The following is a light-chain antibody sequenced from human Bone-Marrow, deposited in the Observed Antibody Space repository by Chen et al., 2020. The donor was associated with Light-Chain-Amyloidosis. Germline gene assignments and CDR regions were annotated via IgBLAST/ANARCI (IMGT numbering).Light chain of an antibody. Sequence: QYALPQPASVSVSPGQSITISCPGTSSDVGGDNHVSWYQQHPDKAPKLMIYDVTNRPSWVPDRFAGAKSDNTASLTISGRQTEDEADYFCSSYTITNTLVFGSGTRVTVL. CDR1: SSDVGGDNH. CDR3: SSYTITNTLV. CDR2: DVT. J-gene: IGLJ1*01. V-gene: IGLV2-14*01.